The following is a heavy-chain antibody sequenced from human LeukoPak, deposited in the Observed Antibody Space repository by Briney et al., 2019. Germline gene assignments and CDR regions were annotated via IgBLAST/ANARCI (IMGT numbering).Heavy chain of an antibody. J-gene: IGHJ5*02. V-gene: IGHV3-21*01. CDR2: ISSSSSYI. CDR3: ARAKGRSSPVNP. Sequence: GGSLRLSCAASGFTFSSYSMNWVRQAPGKGLEWVSSISSSSSYIYYADSVKGRFTISRDNAKNSLYLRMNSLRAEDTAVYYCARAKGRSSPVNPWGQGTLVTVSS. CDR1: GFTFSSYS. D-gene: IGHD6-13*01.